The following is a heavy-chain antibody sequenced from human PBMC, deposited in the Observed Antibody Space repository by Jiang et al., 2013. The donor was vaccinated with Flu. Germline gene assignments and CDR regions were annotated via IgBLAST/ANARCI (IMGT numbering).Heavy chain of an antibody. Sequence: PGLVKPSETLSLTCTVSGDSISNYYWHWIRQPPGKGLEWIGYIHHSGSTSYNPSFKSRLTISVDTSKNQLSLRLSSVTAADTAVYYCAREYSAFDFWGQGTMVTVSS. D-gene: IGHD2-21*01. J-gene: IGHJ3*01. V-gene: IGHV4-59*01. CDR3: AREYSAFDF. CDR1: GDSISNYY. CDR2: IHHSGST.